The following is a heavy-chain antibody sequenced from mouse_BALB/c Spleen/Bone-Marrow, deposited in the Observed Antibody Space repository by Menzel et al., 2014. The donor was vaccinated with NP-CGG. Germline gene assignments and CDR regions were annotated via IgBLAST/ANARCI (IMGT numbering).Heavy chain of an antibody. CDR2: IRNKAYSYTT. CDR3: ARDMGGLLFDY. J-gene: IGHJ2*01. Sequence: EVKLEESGGGLVQPGGSLRLSCATSGFTFTDYYMNWVRQPPGKALEWLGFIRNKAYSYTTEYSASVKGRFTISRDNAQSILYRQMNTLRAKDSATYYCARDMGGLLFDYWGQGTTLTVSS. D-gene: IGHD2-3*01. CDR1: GFTFTDYY. V-gene: IGHV7-3*02.